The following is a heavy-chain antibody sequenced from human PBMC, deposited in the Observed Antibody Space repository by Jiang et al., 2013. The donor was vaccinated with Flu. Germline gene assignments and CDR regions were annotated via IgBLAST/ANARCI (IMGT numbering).Heavy chain of an antibody. V-gene: IGHV3-33*08. D-gene: IGHD3-9*01. CDR2: IWYDGSQK. CDR1: GFTFSSYG. J-gene: IGHJ6*02. CDR3: ARDDPVDSYGMDV. Sequence: QLLESGGGVVQPGRSLRLSCAASGFTFSSYGMHWVRQAPGKGLEWVAVIWYDGSQKYYADSVKGRFTISRDNSKNTLYLQMNSLRAEDMAVYYCARDDPVDSYGMDVWGRGTTVTVSS.